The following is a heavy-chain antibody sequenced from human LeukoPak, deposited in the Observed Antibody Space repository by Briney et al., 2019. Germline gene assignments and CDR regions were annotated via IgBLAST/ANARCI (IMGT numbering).Heavy chain of an antibody. Sequence: SVKVSCKASGGTFSSYTISWVRQAPGQGLEWMGRIIPILGIANYAQKFQGRVTMTGDTSTSTVYMELSSLRSEDTAVYYCARDVREMATNTYYFDYWGQGTLVTVSS. CDR1: GGTFSSYT. V-gene: IGHV1-69*04. CDR3: ARDVREMATNTYYFDY. D-gene: IGHD5-24*01. J-gene: IGHJ4*02. CDR2: IIPILGIA.